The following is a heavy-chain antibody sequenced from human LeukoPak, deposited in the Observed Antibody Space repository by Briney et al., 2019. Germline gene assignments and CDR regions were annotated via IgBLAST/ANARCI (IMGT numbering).Heavy chain of an antibody. CDR1: GGSISSSSYY. J-gene: IGHJ6*03. CDR2: IYYSGNT. V-gene: IGHV4-39*01. Sequence: SETLSLTCTVSGGSISSSSYYWGWIRQPPGKGLEWIGSIYYSGNTYYNPSLKSRVTISIDTSKNQFSLKLSSMTAADTAVYYCARVLYRNSYYHYYMDVWGKGTTVTVSS. CDR3: ARVLYRNSYYHYYMDV. D-gene: IGHD1-1*01.